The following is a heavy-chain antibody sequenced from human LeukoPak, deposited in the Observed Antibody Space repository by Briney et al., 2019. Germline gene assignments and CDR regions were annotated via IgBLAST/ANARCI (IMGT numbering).Heavy chain of an antibody. Sequence: SVKVSCKASGSTFSSYAISWVRQAPGQGLEWMGGIIPIFGTANYAQKFQGRVTITADESTSTAYMELSSLRSEDTAVYYCAREVYSYGPPYYYYGMDVWGQGTTVTVSS. D-gene: IGHD5-18*01. CDR3: AREVYSYGPPYYYYGMDV. J-gene: IGHJ6*02. V-gene: IGHV1-69*13. CDR2: IIPIFGTA. CDR1: GSTFSSYA.